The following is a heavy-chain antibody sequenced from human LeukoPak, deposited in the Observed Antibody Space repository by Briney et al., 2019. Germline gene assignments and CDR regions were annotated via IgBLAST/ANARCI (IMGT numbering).Heavy chain of an antibody. V-gene: IGHV1-2*06. CDR3: ARGIVGAAGAFDI. J-gene: IGHJ3*02. CDR1: GYTFTGYY. Sequence: ASVKVSCKASGYTFTGYYMHWVRQAPGQGLEWMGRINPNSGGTNYAQKFQGRVTVTRDTSISTAYMELSSLRSEDTAVYYCARGIVGAAGAFDIWGQGTMVTVSS. D-gene: IGHD1-26*01. CDR2: INPNSGGT.